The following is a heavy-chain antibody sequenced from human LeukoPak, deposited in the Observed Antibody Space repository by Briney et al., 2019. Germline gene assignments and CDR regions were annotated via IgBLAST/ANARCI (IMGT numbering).Heavy chain of an antibody. CDR1: GGSISSYY. CDR3: ARDTYYYDSSGYYGFDY. D-gene: IGHD3-22*01. Sequence: SETLSLTCTVSGGSISSYYWSWIRQPAGKGLEWIGRIYTSGSTNYNPSLKSRVTMSVDTSKNQFSLKLSSVTAADTAVYYCARDTYYYDSSGYYGFDYWGQGTLVTVSS. J-gene: IGHJ4*02. CDR2: IYTSGST. V-gene: IGHV4-4*07.